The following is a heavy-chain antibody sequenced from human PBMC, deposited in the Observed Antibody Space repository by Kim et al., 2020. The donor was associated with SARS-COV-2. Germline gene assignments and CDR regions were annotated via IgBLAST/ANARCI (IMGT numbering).Heavy chain of an antibody. D-gene: IGHD1-1*01. V-gene: IGHV1-3*01. CDR2: IDVGNGNT. Sequence: ASVKVSCKASGYTFTSYGMHWVRQAPGQRLEWMGRIDVGNGNTKYSQKFQGRVTITRDTSASTDYMELSSLRSEDTAVYYCARNDGGEEGYYYYYGMDVWGQGTTVTVSS. CDR3: ARNDGGEEGYYYYYGMDV. CDR1: GYTFTSYG. J-gene: IGHJ6*02.